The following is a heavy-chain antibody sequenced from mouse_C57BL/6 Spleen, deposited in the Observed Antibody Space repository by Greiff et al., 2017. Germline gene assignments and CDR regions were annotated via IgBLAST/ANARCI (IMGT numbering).Heavy chain of an antibody. CDR1: GYAFSSSW. CDR3: ARGAYQRAMDD. CDR2: IYPGDGDT. V-gene: IGHV1-82*01. Sequence: VQLQQSGPELVKPGASVKISCKASGYAFSSSWLHWVKQRPGTGLEWIGRIYPGDGDTNYNGKFKGEATLTADKSSSTAYMQLSSLTSEDSAVYFCARGAYQRAMDDGGQGTSVTVSS. J-gene: IGHJ4*01. D-gene: IGHD2-10*01.